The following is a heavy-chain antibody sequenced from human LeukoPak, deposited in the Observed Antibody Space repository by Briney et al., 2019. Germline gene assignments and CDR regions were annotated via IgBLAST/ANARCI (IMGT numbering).Heavy chain of an antibody. V-gene: IGHV3-48*04. D-gene: IGHD4/OR15-4a*01. J-gene: IGHJ4*02. CDR2: ISSGGLTI. Sequence: GGSLRLSCVASGFAFSTYTFNWVRQAPGKGLEWLSYISSGGLTIFYADSVKGRFTISRDNTKNSIYLDMTNLRAEDTAVYYCARDFDYGDYIDFWGQGTLVAVSS. CDR1: GFAFSTYT. CDR3: ARDFDYGDYIDF.